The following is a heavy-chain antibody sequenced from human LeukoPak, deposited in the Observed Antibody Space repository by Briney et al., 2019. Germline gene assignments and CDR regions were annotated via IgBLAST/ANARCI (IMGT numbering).Heavy chain of an antibody. CDR2: ISGSGGST. V-gene: IGHV3-23*01. Sequence: GGSLRLSCAASGFTFSSYAMSWVRQAPGKGLEWVSAISGSGGSTYYADSVKGRFTISRDSSKNTLYLQMNSLRAEDTAVYYCGYGDYYYYGMDVWGQGTTVTVSS. D-gene: IGHD4-17*01. J-gene: IGHJ6*02. CDR3: GYGDYYYYGMDV. CDR1: GFTFSSYA.